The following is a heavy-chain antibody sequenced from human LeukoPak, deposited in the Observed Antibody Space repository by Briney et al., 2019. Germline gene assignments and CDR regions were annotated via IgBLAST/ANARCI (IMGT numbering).Heavy chain of an antibody. CDR3: ARGTDTAMVPNDAFDI. CDR2: INHSGST. CDR1: GGSFSGYY. V-gene: IGHV4-34*01. J-gene: IGHJ3*02. Sequence: SETLSLTCAVYGGSFSGYYWSWIRQPPGKGLEWIGEINHSGSTNYNPSLKSRVTISVDTSKNQFSLKLSSVTAADTAVYYCARGTDTAMVPNDAFDIWGQGTVVTVSS. D-gene: IGHD5-18*01.